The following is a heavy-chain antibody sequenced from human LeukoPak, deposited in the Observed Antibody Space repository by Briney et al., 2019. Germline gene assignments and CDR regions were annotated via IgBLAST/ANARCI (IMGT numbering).Heavy chain of an antibody. CDR3: AREWVGAMHDAFDI. CDR2: IYYSGST. V-gene: IGHV4-59*01. D-gene: IGHD1-26*01. Sequence: SETLSLTCTVSGGSISSYYWSWIRQPPGKGLEWIGYIYYSGSTNYNPSLKSRVTISVDTSKNQFSLKLSSVTAADTAVYYCAREWVGAMHDAFDIWGQGTMVTVSS. J-gene: IGHJ3*02. CDR1: GGSISSYY.